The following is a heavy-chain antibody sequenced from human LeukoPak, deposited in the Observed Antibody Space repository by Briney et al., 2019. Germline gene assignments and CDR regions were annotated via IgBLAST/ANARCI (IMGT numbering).Heavy chain of an antibody. CDR1: GFTFRTSG. CDR2: ISSSGTTI. Sequence: GGSLRLSCAASGFTFRTSGMNWVRQAPGKGLEWVSYISSSGTTISYAQSVKGRFTITRDNAQNSLTLHMNTLRADDTAVYYCAKSNGYGLIDIWGQGTMVTVSS. V-gene: IGHV3-48*01. CDR3: AKSNGYGLIDI. D-gene: IGHD3-22*01. J-gene: IGHJ3*02.